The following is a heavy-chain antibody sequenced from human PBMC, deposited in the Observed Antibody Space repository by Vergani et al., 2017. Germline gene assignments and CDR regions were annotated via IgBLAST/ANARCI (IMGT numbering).Heavy chain of an antibody. V-gene: IGHV4-39*01. Sequence: QLQLQESGPGLVKPSETLSFTCTVSGGSISSSSYYWGWIRQPPGKGLEWIGSIYYSGRTYYKPSLKSRVSISVDTSKNQFSLKLSSVTAADTAVYYCARRAIAVADGDDAFDIWGQGTMVTVSS. CDR2: IYYSGRT. J-gene: IGHJ3*02. CDR1: GGSISSSSYY. CDR3: ARRAIAVADGDDAFDI. D-gene: IGHD6-19*01.